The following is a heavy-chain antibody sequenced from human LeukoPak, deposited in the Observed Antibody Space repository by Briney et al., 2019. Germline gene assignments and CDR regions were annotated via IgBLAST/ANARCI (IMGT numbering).Heavy chain of an antibody. CDR1: QFTFSHYA. CDR2: ISGSGAGT. J-gene: IGHJ4*02. V-gene: IGHV3-23*01. D-gene: IGHD3-22*01. Sequence: PGGSLRLSCAASQFTFSHYAMNWVRQAPGKGLEWVSAISGSGAGTYYADSVKGRFTISRDNSKNTLYLQMNSLRAEVAAIYYCAKAYDSSGYYPFDYWGQGTLVTVSS. CDR3: AKAYDSSGYYPFDY.